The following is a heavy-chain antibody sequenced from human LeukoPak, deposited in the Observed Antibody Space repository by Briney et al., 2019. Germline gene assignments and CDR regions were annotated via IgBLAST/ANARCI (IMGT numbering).Heavy chain of an antibody. CDR2: IYYSGST. CDR3: ARDRDDYGDYFAFDI. Sequence: PSETLSLTCTVSGGSISSYYWSWIRQPPGKGLEWIGYIYYSGSTNYNPSLKSRVTISVDTSKNQFSLKLSSVTAADTAVYYCARDRDDYGDYFAFDIWGQGTMVTVSS. J-gene: IGHJ3*02. CDR1: GGSISSYY. V-gene: IGHV4-59*01. D-gene: IGHD4-17*01.